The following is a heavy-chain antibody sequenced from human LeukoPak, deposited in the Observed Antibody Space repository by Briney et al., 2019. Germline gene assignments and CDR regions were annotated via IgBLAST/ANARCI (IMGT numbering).Heavy chain of an antibody. D-gene: IGHD2-15*01. CDR3: ARGLSGFDY. Sequence: NTGGSLRLSCAASGFTSSDYYMSWIRQAPGKGLEWVSYISSSSSYTNYADSVKGRFTISRDNAKNSLYLQMNSLRAEDTAVYYCARGLSGFDYWGQATLVTVSS. J-gene: IGHJ4*02. V-gene: IGHV3-11*06. CDR1: GFTSSDYY. CDR2: ISSSSSYT.